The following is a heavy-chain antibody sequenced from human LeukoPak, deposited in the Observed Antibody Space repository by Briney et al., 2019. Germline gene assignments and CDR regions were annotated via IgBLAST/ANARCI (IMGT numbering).Heavy chain of an antibody. D-gene: IGHD4-11*01. CDR1: GGTFSSYT. J-gene: IGHJ6*03. CDR3: ARDFTVTTPLYYYYMDV. CDR2: TIPILGIA. Sequence: GASVKVSCKASGGTFSSYTISWVRQAPGQGLEWMGRTIPILGIANYAQKFQGRVTITGDKSTSTAYMELSSLRSEDTAVYYCARDFTVTTPLYYYYMDVWGKGTTVTVSS. V-gene: IGHV1-69*04.